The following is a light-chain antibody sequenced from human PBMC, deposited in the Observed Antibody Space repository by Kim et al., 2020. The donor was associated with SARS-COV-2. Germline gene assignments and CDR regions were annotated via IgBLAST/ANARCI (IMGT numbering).Light chain of an antibody. CDR1: QSLSRTH. CDR2: AAS. CDR3: QQYGSSPKIT. V-gene: IGKV3-20*01. Sequence: PWEAATLSCTAAQSLSRTHLAWDQQKPGQPPRLLIYAASIRATGIPDRFSGSGSGTDFTLTINRLQPEDFAVYYCQQYGSSPKITFGQGTRLEIK. J-gene: IGKJ5*01.